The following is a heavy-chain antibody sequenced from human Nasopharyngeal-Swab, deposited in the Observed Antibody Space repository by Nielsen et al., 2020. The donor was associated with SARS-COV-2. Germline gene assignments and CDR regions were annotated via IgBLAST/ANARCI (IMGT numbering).Heavy chain of an antibody. CDR3: ARMDFIASRDY. CDR2: IYSRGET. Sequence: GGSLRLSCEVSGFSVSYNYMSWVRQATGKGLAWVAVIYSRGETHYTDSVRGRFTISRDNSKNMVNLQLNSLRAADTAVYYCARMDFIASRDYWGQGTLVTVSS. V-gene: IGHV3-53*01. CDR1: GFSVSYNY. D-gene: IGHD6-13*01. J-gene: IGHJ4*02.